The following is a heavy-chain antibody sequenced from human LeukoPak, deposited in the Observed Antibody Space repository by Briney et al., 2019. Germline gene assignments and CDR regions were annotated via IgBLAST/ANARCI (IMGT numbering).Heavy chain of an antibody. CDR2: IKSKTDGGTT. CDR1: GFTSNNAW. D-gene: IGHD7-27*01. V-gene: IGHV3-15*01. CDR3: TTRLGSGNFGNY. Sequence: GGSLRLSCGASGFTSNNAWMIWVRQAPGKGLEWVGRIKSKTDGGTTEYAAPVKGRFTISRDDSKNMLYLQMNSLEIEDTAVYYCTTRLGSGNFGNYWGQGTLVTVSS. J-gene: IGHJ4*02.